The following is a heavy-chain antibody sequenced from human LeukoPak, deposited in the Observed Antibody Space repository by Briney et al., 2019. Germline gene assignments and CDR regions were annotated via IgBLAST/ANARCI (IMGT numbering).Heavy chain of an antibody. D-gene: IGHD3-22*01. V-gene: IGHV3-23*01. CDR1: GFTFSSYA. Sequence: GGSLRLSCAASGFTFSSYAVSWVRQAPGKGLEWVSAISGSGGSTYYADSVKGRFTISRDNSKNTLYLQMNSLRAEDTAVYYCAKGGYDSSGYYYDRIDYWGQGTLVTVSS. CDR3: AKGGYDSSGYYYDRIDY. J-gene: IGHJ4*02. CDR2: ISGSGGST.